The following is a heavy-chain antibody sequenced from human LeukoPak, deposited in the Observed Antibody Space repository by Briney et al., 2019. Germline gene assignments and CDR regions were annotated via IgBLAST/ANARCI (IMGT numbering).Heavy chain of an antibody. CDR1: GFTFSSYG. D-gene: IGHD1-26*01. CDR3: ARVVGAIVFDY. CDR2: IWYDGSNK. Sequence: GGSLRLSCAASGFTFSSYGMHWVRQAPGKGLEWVAVIWYDGSNKYYADSVKGRFTISRDNSKNTLYLQMNSLRAEDTAVYYCARVVGAIVFDYWGQGTLVTVSS. V-gene: IGHV3-33*01. J-gene: IGHJ4*02.